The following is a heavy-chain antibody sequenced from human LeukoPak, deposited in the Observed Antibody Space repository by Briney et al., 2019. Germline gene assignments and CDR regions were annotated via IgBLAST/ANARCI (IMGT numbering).Heavy chain of an antibody. D-gene: IGHD6-13*01. CDR1: GYTFTSYY. CDR2: INPSGGST. CDR3: ARAGAAAGYFDY. Sequence: ASVKVSCKASGYTFTSYYMHWVRQAPGQGLEWMGIINPSGGSTSYARKFQGRVTMTRDTSTSTVYMELSSLRSEDTAVYYCARAGAAAGYFDYWGQGTLVTVSS. V-gene: IGHV1-46*01. J-gene: IGHJ4*02.